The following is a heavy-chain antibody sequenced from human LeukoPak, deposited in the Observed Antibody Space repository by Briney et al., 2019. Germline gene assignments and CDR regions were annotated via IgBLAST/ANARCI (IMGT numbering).Heavy chain of an antibody. Sequence: SETLSLTCAVYGGSFNGYYWTWIRQSPGKGLEWIGEINYSGSTNYNPSLESRLTISVDTSKNQFSLKLRSVTAADTAVYYCARDYYGSGNYYFDYWGQGTRVTVSS. CDR1: GGSFNGYY. V-gene: IGHV4-34*01. J-gene: IGHJ4*02. CDR3: ARDYYGSGNYYFDY. D-gene: IGHD3-10*01. CDR2: INYSGST.